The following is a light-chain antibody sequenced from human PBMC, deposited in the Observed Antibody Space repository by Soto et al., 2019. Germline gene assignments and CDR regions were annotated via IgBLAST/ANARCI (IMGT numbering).Light chain of an antibody. J-gene: IGKJ2*01. CDR1: QSVSSSY. V-gene: IGKV3-20*01. Sequence: EIVLTQSPGTLSLSPGERVTLSCRASQSVSSSYLAWYKQKPGQAPKLLIYGASNRATGIPDRFSGSGSGTDFTLAISRLEPEDFAVYYCQHYGSSPYTFGQGTKTGDQ. CDR2: GAS. CDR3: QHYGSSPYT.